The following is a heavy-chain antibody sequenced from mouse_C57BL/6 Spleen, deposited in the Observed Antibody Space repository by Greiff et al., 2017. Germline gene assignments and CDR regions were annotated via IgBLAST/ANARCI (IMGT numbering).Heavy chain of an antibody. Sequence: VQLQQSVAELVRPGASVKLSCTASGFNFKNTYMHWVKQRPEQGLEWIGWIDPASGNTKYAPKFQGKATITADTSSNTAYLQLSSLTSADTAIYYCARSGTGFAYWGQGTLVTVSA. V-gene: IGHV14-3*01. CDR1: GFNFKNTY. J-gene: IGHJ3*01. CDR3: ARSGTGFAY. CDR2: IDPASGNT. D-gene: IGHD3-1*01.